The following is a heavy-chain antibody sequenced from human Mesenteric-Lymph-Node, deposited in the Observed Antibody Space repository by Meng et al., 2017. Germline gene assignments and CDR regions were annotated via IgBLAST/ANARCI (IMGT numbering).Heavy chain of an antibody. CDR3: AREAGRDGYATPKFDY. Sequence: VQLQESGPGLVQPSQTLSLTCTVSGGSIGSGGYYWSWIRQHPGKGLEWIGYIYYTGSTFYNPSLKSRVTISVDTSKNQFSLKLISATAADTAVYYCAREAGRDGYATPKFDYWGQGTLVTVSS. D-gene: IGHD5-24*01. V-gene: IGHV4-31*03. J-gene: IGHJ4*02. CDR2: IYYTGST. CDR1: GGSIGSGGYY.